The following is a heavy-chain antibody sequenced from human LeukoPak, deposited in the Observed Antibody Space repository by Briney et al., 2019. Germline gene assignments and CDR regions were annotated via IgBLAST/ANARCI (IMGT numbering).Heavy chain of an antibody. D-gene: IGHD6-19*01. CDR2: IRYDGSNK. CDR1: GFTFSSYG. V-gene: IGHV3-30*02. CDR3: ARGAWFLDY. J-gene: IGHJ4*02. Sequence: GGSLRLSCAASGFTFSSYGMHWVRQAPGKGLEWVAFIRYDGSNKYYADSVKGRFSISRDNAKNSLYLQMNSLGAEDTAVYYCARGAWFLDYWGQGTLITVSS.